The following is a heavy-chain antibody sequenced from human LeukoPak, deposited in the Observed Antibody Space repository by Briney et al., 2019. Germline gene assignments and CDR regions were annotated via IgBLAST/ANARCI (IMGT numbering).Heavy chain of an antibody. Sequence: VGSLRLSCAASGFVFSDHYMDWGCQAPARGLEWVGRTRNKDYTDTTEYAASVKCRFPISRHDSNNPLFLQMNRLKTEDTTVYYCARFVVATRYLDCWGQGTLVTVSS. CDR3: ARFVVATRYLDC. V-gene: IGHV3-72*01. J-gene: IGHJ4*02. CDR1: GFVFSDHY. CDR2: TRNKDYTDTT. D-gene: IGHD2-21*01.